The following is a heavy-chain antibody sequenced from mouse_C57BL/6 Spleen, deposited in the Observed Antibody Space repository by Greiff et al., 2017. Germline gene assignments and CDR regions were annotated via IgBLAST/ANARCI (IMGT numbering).Heavy chain of an antibody. Sequence: EVQLQQSGPELVKPGASVKISCKASGYTFTDYYMNWVKQSHGKSLEWIGDINPNNGGTSYNQKFKGKATLTVDKSSSTACMELRSLTSEDSAVYYCARGGLRPGGFAYWGQGTLVTVSA. J-gene: IGHJ3*01. V-gene: IGHV1-26*01. CDR3: ARGGLRPGGFAY. CDR2: INPNNGGT. CDR1: GYTFTDYY. D-gene: IGHD3-2*02.